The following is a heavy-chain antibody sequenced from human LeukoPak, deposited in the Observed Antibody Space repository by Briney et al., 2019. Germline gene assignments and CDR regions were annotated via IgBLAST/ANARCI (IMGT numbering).Heavy chain of an antibody. CDR1: GGSISSGGYS. CDR2: IYHSGST. J-gene: IGHJ2*01. D-gene: IGHD3-22*01. CDR3: ARDSGWYDSSGYPAREYRYFDL. Sequence: SETLSLTCAVSGGSISSGGYSWSWIRQPPGKGLEWIGYIYHSGSTYHNPSLKSRVTISVDRSKNRFSLKLSSVTAADTAVYYCARDSGWYDSSGYPAREYRYFDLWGRGTLVTVSS. V-gene: IGHV4-30-2*01.